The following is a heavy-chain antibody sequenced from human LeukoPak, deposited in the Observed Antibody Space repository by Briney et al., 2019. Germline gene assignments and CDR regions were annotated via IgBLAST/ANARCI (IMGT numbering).Heavy chain of an antibody. J-gene: IGHJ5*02. CDR2: ISSSSSYI. Sequence: GSLRLSCAASGFTFSSYSMNWVRQAPGKGLEWVSSISSSSSYIYYADSVKGRFTISRDNAKNSLYLQMNSLRAEDTAVYYCARVGYCSRGSCYLNWFDPWGQGTLVTVSS. CDR3: ARVGYCSRGSCYLNWFDP. V-gene: IGHV3-21*01. CDR1: GFTFSSYS. D-gene: IGHD2-15*01.